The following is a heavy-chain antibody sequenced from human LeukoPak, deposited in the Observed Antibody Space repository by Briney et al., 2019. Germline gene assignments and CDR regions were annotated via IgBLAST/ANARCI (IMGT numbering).Heavy chain of an antibody. D-gene: IGHD3-10*01. J-gene: IGHJ4*02. CDR1: GGSFSGYY. Sequence: SETLSLTCAVYGGSFSGYYWTWIRQPPGKGLEWIGEINHSGSTNYNPSLKSRVTISIDTSKSQFSLKLSSVTAADTAVYYCARGPYYFGSGTDYNRFNVVYWGQGILVTVSS. CDR3: ARGPYYFGSGTDYNRFNVVY. V-gene: IGHV4-34*01. CDR2: INHSGST.